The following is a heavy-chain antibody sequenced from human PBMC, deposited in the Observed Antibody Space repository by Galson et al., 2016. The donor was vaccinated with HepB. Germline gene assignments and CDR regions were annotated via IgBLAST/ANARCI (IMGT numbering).Heavy chain of an antibody. CDR1: GASVSSGDFS. CDR3: ARDVTGGGWSGQLDY. D-gene: IGHD6-19*01. CDR2: IFHSGDT. Sequence: SETLSLTCTVSGASVSSGDFSWSWIRQPPGNGLEWIGYIFHSGDTNYNPSLKSRVTISLDTSKNQFSLMLTSVTAADTAVYYCARDVTGGGWSGQLDYWGQGTLVTVSS. J-gene: IGHJ4*02. V-gene: IGHV4-61*08.